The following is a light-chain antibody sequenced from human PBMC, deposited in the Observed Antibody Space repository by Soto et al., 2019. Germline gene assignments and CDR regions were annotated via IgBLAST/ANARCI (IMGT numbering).Light chain of an antibody. J-gene: IGKJ4*02. CDR1: QSISSW. Sequence: DIQMTQSPSTLSASVGDRVTITCRASQSISSWLAWYQQKPGKAPKLRIYQASSLHRWVPSRFSGSGSGTGFTITISSLQPDDFASDYCKSGVTFGGGTKVEI. CDR3: KSGVT. CDR2: QAS. V-gene: IGKV1-5*03.